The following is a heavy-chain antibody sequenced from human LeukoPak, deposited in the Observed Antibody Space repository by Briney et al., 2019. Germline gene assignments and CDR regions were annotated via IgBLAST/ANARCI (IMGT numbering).Heavy chain of an antibody. CDR3: ARGHESGDYYFDS. CDR2: ISDDGDNE. CDR1: GFTFSDTA. J-gene: IGHJ4*02. V-gene: IGHV3-30-3*01. D-gene: IGHD4-17*01. Sequence: LSGGSLRLSCEASGFTFSDTAMHWVRHTPVKGLEWVAVISDDGDNESYVDLAKGRFTISRDNSKNTAYLQMNSLRTEDTALFYCARGHESGDYYFDSWGQGTLVTVSS.